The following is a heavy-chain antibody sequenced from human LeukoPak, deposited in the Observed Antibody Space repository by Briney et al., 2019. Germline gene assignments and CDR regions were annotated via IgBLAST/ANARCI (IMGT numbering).Heavy chain of an antibody. CDR1: GGSFSGYY. D-gene: IGHD3-22*01. J-gene: IGHJ4*02. CDR3: ARYRRYYDSSGYGV. V-gene: IGHV4-34*01. Sequence: PSETLSLTCAVYGGSFSGYYWSWIRQPPGKGLEWIGEINHSGSTNYNPSLKSRVTISVDTSKNQFSLKLSSVIAADTAVYYCARYRRYYDSSGYGVWGQGTLVTVSS. CDR2: INHSGST.